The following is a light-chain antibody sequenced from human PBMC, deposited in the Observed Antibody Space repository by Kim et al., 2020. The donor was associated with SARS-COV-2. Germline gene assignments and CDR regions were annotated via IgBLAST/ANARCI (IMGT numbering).Light chain of an antibody. CDR2: RDR. CDR3: QVWDSRAVV. CDR1: KMEDKN. J-gene: IGLJ3*02. V-gene: IGLV3-9*01. Sequence: SVAPGQTATIPCWGNKMEDKNVYWYQQRPGQAPVLVIYRDRKRPSGIPERLSGSNSGDTATLTISRVEAGDEGEYYCQVWDSRAVVFGGGTQLTVL.